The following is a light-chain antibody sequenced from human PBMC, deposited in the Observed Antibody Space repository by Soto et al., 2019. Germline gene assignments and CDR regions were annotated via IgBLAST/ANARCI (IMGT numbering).Light chain of an antibody. Sequence: QSALTQPASVSGSPGQSITISCTGTSSDVGYNNYVSWYQQHPGKVPRVMIYDVNKRPSGVSDRFSGSKSGNTASLTISGLQAEDESDYYCSSYTSSSTLLFGGGPKLTVL. CDR1: SSDVGYNNY. CDR2: DVN. CDR3: SSYTSSSTLL. V-gene: IGLV2-14*01. J-gene: IGLJ2*01.